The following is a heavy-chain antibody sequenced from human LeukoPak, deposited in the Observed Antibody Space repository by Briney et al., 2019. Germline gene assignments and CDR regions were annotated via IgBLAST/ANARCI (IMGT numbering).Heavy chain of an antibody. CDR2: TSSDLNVK. J-gene: IGHJ4*02. V-gene: IGHV3-30-3*01. Sequence: GGSLGLSCAASGFTFRNYVIHWVRQAPGRGLGWVAVTSSDLNVKLYADSVKGRFTISRDNSRSTLYLQMNSLRPEDTAIYYCAREGYYGSGSPPSLYFDYWAREPWSPSPQ. D-gene: IGHD3-10*01. CDR1: GFTFRNYV. CDR3: AREGYYGSGSPPSLYFDY.